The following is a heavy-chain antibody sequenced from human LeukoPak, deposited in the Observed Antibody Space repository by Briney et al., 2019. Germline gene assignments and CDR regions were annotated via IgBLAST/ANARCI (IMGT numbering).Heavy chain of an antibody. J-gene: IGHJ4*02. CDR2: IFYSGST. Sequence: SETLSLTCTVSGGSISSSSYYWGWIRQPPGKGLEWIGNIFYSGSTYYNPSLKSRVTISVDTSKNQFSLKLNSVTAADTAVYYCARLWFGAYYFDYWGQGTLVTVSS. CDR3: ARLWFGAYYFDY. D-gene: IGHD3-10*01. V-gene: IGHV4-39*01. CDR1: GGSISSSSYY.